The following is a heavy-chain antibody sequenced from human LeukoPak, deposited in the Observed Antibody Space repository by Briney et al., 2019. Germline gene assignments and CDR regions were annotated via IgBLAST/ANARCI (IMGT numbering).Heavy chain of an antibody. Sequence: PSETLSLTCTVPGGSISSGSYYWSWIRQPAGKGLEWIGRIYTSGSTNYNPSLKSRVTISVDTSKNQFSLKLSSVTAADTAVYYCARDLPGIYDSSGYDNWFDPWGQGTLVTVSS. CDR1: GGSISSGSYY. CDR2: IYTSGST. D-gene: IGHD3-22*01. CDR3: ARDLPGIYDSSGYDNWFDP. J-gene: IGHJ5*02. V-gene: IGHV4-61*02.